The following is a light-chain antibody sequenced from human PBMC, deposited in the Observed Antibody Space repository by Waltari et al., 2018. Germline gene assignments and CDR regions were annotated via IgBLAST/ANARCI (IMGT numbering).Light chain of an antibody. J-gene: IGLJ3*02. CDR1: SRDIGGYNY. CDR2: DVT. Sequence: HSALTQPASVSGSPGQSITIPCPGTSRDIGGYNYVSWYQQHPGKAPKLLIYDVTNRPSGVSNRFSGSKSGNTASLTISGLQAEDEAVYFCISYTSGTTDWVFGGGTKLTVL. CDR3: ISYTSGTTDWV. V-gene: IGLV2-14*03.